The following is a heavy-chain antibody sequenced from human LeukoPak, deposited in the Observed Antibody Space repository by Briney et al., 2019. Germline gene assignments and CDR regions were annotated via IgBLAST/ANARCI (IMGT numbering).Heavy chain of an antibody. Sequence: ASVKVSCKASGYTFTSYGISWVRQAPGQGLEWMGWISAYNGNTNHAQKLQGRVTMTTDTSTSTAYMELRSLRSDDTAVYYCARALSIAAAGSAEYFQHWGQGTLVTVSS. CDR3: ARALSIAAAGSAEYFQH. D-gene: IGHD6-13*01. CDR1: GYTFTSYG. V-gene: IGHV1-18*01. CDR2: ISAYNGNT. J-gene: IGHJ1*01.